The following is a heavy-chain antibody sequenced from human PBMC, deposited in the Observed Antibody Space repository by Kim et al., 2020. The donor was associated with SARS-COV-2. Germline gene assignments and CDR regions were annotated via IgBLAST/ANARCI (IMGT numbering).Heavy chain of an antibody. V-gene: IGHV3-49*02. CDR3: TTGVVPAAMYLDY. D-gene: IGHD2-2*01. J-gene: IGHJ4*02. Sequence: YAASVKGRFTISRDDSKSIAYLQMNSLKTEDTAVYYCTTGVVPAAMYLDYWGQGTLVTVSS.